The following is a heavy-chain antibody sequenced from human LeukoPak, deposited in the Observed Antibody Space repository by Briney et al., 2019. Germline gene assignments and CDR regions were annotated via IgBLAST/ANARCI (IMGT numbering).Heavy chain of an antibody. D-gene: IGHD6-13*01. CDR3: VKDARGAAAADDPFDI. CDR1: GGTFSSYA. CDR2: IIPIFGTA. Sequence: SVKVSCKASGGTFSSYAISWVRQAPGQGLEWMGGIIPIFGTANYAQKFQGRVTITADESTSTAYMELSSLRSEDTAVYYCVKDARGAAAADDPFDIWGQGTLVTVSS. J-gene: IGHJ3*02. V-gene: IGHV1-69*13.